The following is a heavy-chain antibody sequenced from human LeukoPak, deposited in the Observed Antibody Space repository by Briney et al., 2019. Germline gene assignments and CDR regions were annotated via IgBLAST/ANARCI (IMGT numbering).Heavy chain of an antibody. CDR1: GGSFSGYF. CDR3: ARKRPAQLEPRRDGEWPNRVFDY. J-gene: IGHJ4*02. Sequence: SETLSLTCAVYGGSFSGYFWTWIRQTPGKGLEWIGEINHSGSTNYNPSLKSRVTVSLGTSKNQFSLRLSSVTAADTGVYYCARKRPAQLEPRRDGEWPNRVFDYWGQGTVLTVST. CDR2: INHSGST. V-gene: IGHV4-34*01. D-gene: IGHD1-1*01.